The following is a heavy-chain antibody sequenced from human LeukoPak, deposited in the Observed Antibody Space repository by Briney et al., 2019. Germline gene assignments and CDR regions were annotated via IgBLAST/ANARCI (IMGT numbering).Heavy chain of an antibody. D-gene: IGHD6-19*01. CDR1: GGSISSSNW. V-gene: IGHV4-4*02. Sequence: SETLSLTCAVSGGSISSSNWWSWVRQPPGKGLEWIGYIYYSGTTNYNPSLKSRVTISVDTSKNQFSLKLSSVTAADTAVYYCARGRGGLGREFDYWGQGILVTVSS. CDR2: IYYSGTT. J-gene: IGHJ4*02. CDR3: ARGRGGLGREFDY.